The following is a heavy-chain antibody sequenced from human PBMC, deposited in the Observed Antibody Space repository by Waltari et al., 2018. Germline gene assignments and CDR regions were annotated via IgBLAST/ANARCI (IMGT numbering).Heavy chain of an antibody. Sequence: QVQLVESGGGVVQPGGSLRLSCAASGFTFSSYGMHWVRQAPGKGLAWVAFIRYDGSNKYYADSVKGRFTISRDNSKNTLFLQMNSLRAEDTAVYYCAKHVSSWPYDAFDIWGQGTMVTVSS. D-gene: IGHD6-13*01. J-gene: IGHJ3*02. CDR1: GFTFSSYG. V-gene: IGHV3-30*02. CDR3: AKHVSSWPYDAFDI. CDR2: IRYDGSNK.